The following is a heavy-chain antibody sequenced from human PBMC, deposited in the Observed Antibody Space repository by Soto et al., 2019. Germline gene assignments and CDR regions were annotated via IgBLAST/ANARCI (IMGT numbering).Heavy chain of an antibody. V-gene: IGHV3-21*01. CDR1: GFTFSSYN. J-gene: IGHJ5*02. D-gene: IGHD2-8*01. CDR2: ISTSSRYI. CDR3: ARENCTNGVCLNWFDP. Sequence: EVQLVESGGGLAKPGGSLRLSCAASGFTFSSYNMNWARQAPGKGLEWVSSISTSSRYIYYADSVKGRFTISRDNAKNSLYLQMNSLRAEDTAVYYCARENCTNGVCLNWFDPWGQGTLVTVSS.